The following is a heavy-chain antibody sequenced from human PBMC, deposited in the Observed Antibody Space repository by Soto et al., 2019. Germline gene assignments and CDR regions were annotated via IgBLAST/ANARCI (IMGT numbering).Heavy chain of an antibody. CDR3: ARGLGDYGDYSDAFDI. J-gene: IGHJ3*02. V-gene: IGHV4-34*01. Sequence: QVQLQQWGAGLLKPSETLSLTCAVYGGSFSGYYWSWIRQPPGKGLEWIGEINHSGSTNYNPSLKSRVTISVDTSKNQFSLKLSSVTAADTAVYYCARGLGDYGDYSDAFDIWGQGTMVTVSP. CDR2: INHSGST. D-gene: IGHD4-17*01. CDR1: GGSFSGYY.